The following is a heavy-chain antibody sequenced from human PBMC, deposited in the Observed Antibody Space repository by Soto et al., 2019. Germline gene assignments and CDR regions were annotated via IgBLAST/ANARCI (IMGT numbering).Heavy chain of an antibody. CDR2: IIPIFGTA. V-gene: IGHV1-69*12. D-gene: IGHD3-3*01. Sequence: QVQLVQSGAEVKKPGSSVKVSCKASGGTFSSYAISWVRQAPGQGLEWMGGIIPIFGTANYAQKFQGRVTITADESTSTAYRELSSLRSEDTAVYYCARDGLRITIFPNWFDPWGQGTLVTVSS. CDR3: ARDGLRITIFPNWFDP. CDR1: GGTFSSYA. J-gene: IGHJ5*02.